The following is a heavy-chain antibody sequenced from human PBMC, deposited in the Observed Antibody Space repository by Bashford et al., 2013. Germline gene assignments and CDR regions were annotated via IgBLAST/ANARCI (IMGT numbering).Heavy chain of an antibody. CDR2: LSSSSSYI. V-gene: IGHV3-21*01. Sequence: VRQAPGRGWSGSHPLSSSSSYIYYADSVKGRFTISRDNAKNSLYLQMNSLRAEDTAVYYCASGGRKILDYWGQGTLVTVSS. J-gene: IGHJ4*02. D-gene: IGHD2-15*01. CDR3: ASGGRKILDY.